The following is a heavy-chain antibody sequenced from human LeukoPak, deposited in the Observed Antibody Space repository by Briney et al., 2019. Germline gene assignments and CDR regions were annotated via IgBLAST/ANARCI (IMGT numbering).Heavy chain of an antibody. CDR3: AKDGGPRDGYNLDY. D-gene: IGHD5-24*01. Sequence: GGSLRLSCAASGFTFSSYGMHWVRQAPGKGLEWVAVIWYDGSNKYYADSVKGRFTISRDNSKNTLYLQMNSLRAEDTAVYYCAKDGGPRDGYNLDYWGQGTLVTVSS. V-gene: IGHV3-30*02. CDR1: GFTFSSYG. J-gene: IGHJ4*02. CDR2: IWYDGSNK.